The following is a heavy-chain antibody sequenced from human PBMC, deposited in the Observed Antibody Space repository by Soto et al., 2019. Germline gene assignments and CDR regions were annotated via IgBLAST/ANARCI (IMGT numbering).Heavy chain of an antibody. J-gene: IGHJ6*02. CDR1: GFTFISYS. D-gene: IGHD5-18*01. CDR2: ISSSSSYI. V-gene: IGHV3-21*01. Sequence: GGSLRLSCAASGFTFISYSMNWVRQAPGKGLEWVSSISSSSSYIYYADSVKGRFTISRDNAKNSLYLQMNSLRAEDTAVYYCARDRGYSYGRPYYYYGMDVWGQGTTVTVSS. CDR3: ARDRGYSYGRPYYYYGMDV.